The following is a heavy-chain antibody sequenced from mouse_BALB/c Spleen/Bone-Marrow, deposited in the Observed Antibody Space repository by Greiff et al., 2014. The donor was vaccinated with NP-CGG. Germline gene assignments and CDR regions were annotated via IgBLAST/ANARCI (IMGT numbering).Heavy chain of an antibody. J-gene: IGHJ4*01. CDR2: IWSGGST. V-gene: IGHV2-2*02. Sequence: VQLQQSGPGLVQPSQSLSITCTVSGFSLTSYGVHWVRQSPGKGLEWLGVIWSGGSTDYNAAFISRLSISKDNSKSQVFFKMNSLXXNDTAIYYCARNEGNYVDAMDYWGQGTSVTVSS. CDR3: ARNEGNYVDAMDY. D-gene: IGHD2-1*01. CDR1: GFSLTSYG.